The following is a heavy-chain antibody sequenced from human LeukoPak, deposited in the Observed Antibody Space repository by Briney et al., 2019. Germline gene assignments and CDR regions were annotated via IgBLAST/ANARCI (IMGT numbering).Heavy chain of an antibody. CDR3: ARHRGAIVVVPAASRRRWFDP. Sequence: SETLSLTCIVSGGSISSTTYYWGWIRQPPGKRLEWIGSIYYSGNTYYNPSLKSRVTISVDTSKNQFSLKLSSATAADTAVYYCARHRGAIVVVPAASRRRWFDPWGQGTLVTVSS. CDR2: IYYSGNT. V-gene: IGHV4-39*01. D-gene: IGHD2-2*01. J-gene: IGHJ5*02. CDR1: GGSISSTTYY.